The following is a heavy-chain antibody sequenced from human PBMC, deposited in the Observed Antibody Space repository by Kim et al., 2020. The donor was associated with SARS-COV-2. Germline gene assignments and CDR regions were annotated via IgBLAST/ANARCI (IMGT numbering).Heavy chain of an antibody. CDR1: GGSFSGYY. CDR2: INHSVST. CDR3: ARAGGITTNRF. Sequence: SETLSLTCAVYGGSFSGYYWCWIRQPPAKGLEWIGVINHSVSTNYNPSLTSRVTISVDTSKNQFPLTLSPVTAADTAADYCARAGGITTNRFWGQGTLV. J-gene: IGHJ4*02. V-gene: IGHV4-34*01. D-gene: IGHD3-22*01.